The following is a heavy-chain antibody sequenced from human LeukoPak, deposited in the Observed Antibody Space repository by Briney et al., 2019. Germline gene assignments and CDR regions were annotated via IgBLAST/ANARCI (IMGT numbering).Heavy chain of an antibody. D-gene: IGHD3-3*01. CDR2: ISGSGGST. V-gene: IGHV3-23*01. CDR1: GFTFSSYA. J-gene: IGHJ4*02. CDR3: AKDAYDFWSGYYPCYFDY. Sequence: GGSLRLSCAASGFTFSSYAMSWVRQAPGKGLEWVSAISGSGGSTYYADSVKGRFTISRDNSKNTLYLQMNSLRAEDTAVYYCAKDAYDFWSGYYPCYFDYWGQGTLVTVSS.